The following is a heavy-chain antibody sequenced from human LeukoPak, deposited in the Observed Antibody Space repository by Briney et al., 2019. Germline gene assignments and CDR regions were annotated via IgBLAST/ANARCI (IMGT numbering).Heavy chain of an antibody. CDR3: RWEKSPYYGLDV. V-gene: IGHV3-15*01. CDR2: IKSKGSGGTS. D-gene: IGHD1-26*01. J-gene: IGHJ6*02. Sequence: GGSLRLSCAASGFAFNDAWMSWVRQAPGKGLEWVGRIKSKGSGGTSECAAPVKGRFTISRDDSKNTLYLQMNSLTTEDTAVYYCRWEKSPYYGLDVWGQGTTVTVS. CDR1: GFAFNDAW.